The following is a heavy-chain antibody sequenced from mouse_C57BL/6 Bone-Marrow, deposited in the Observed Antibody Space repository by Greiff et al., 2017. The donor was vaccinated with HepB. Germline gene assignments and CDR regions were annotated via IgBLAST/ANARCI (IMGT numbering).Heavy chain of an antibody. CDR2: IRLKSDNYAT. CDR1: GFTFSNYW. Sequence: EVQGVESGGGLVQPGGSMKLSCVASGFTFSNYWMNWVRQSPEKGLEWVAQIRLKSDNYATHYAESVKGRFTISRDDSKSSVYLQMNNLRAEDTGIYYCTGTAYDYYAMDYWGQGTSVTVSS. CDR3: TGTAYDYYAMDY. J-gene: IGHJ4*01. D-gene: IGHD3-1*01. V-gene: IGHV6-3*01.